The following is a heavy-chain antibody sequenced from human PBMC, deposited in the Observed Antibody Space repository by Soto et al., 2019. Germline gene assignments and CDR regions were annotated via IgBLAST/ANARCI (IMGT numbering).Heavy chain of an antibody. D-gene: IGHD3-22*01. CDR3: AREYYYDSSGHNDY. CDR2: ISAYNGNT. J-gene: IGHJ4*02. Sequence: QVQLVQSGAEVKKPGASVKVSCKASGYTFTNYGISWVRQAPGQGLEWMGWISAYNGNTNYAQKLQGRVTMTTDTXXSTAYMELRSLRSDDTAVYYCAREYYYDSSGHNDYWGQGTLVTVSS. CDR1: GYTFTNYG. V-gene: IGHV1-18*01.